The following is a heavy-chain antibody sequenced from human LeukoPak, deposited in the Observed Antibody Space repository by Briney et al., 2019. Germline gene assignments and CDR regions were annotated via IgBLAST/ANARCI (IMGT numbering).Heavy chain of an antibody. Sequence: SETLSLTCAVYGGSFSGYYWSWIRQPPGKGLEWIGEINHSGSTYYNPSLKSRVTISVDTSKNQFSLKLSSVTAADTAVYYCARDLITMIVVVTPNWFDPWGQGTLVTVSS. D-gene: IGHD3-22*01. V-gene: IGHV4-34*01. J-gene: IGHJ5*02. CDR2: INHSGST. CDR3: ARDLITMIVVVTPNWFDP. CDR1: GGSFSGYY.